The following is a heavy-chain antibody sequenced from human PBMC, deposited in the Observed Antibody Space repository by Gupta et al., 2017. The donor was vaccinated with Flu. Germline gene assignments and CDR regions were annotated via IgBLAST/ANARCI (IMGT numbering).Heavy chain of an antibody. V-gene: IGHV3-7*01. CDR3: ARKYSGFDY. Sequence: VPLVRPGDGLVHPGGSLCPSCLVSRVTFSDHWMSWVGQAPGKGLEWVANTNREGSEKHYVDSVKGRFTISRDNAKNSLYLQMNSLRAEDTAGYYCARKYSGFDYWGQGTLVTVSS. J-gene: IGHJ4*02. CDR1: RVTFSDHW. CDR2: TNREGSEK. D-gene: IGHD5-12*01.